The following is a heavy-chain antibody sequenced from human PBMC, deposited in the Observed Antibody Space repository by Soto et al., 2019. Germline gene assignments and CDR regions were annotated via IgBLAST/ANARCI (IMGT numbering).Heavy chain of an antibody. CDR2: MYHSGST. J-gene: IGHJ5*02. CDR1: GGSFSGYD. Sequence: PSETLSLTCAVYGGSFSGYDWNWIRQPPGKGLEWIGEMYHSGSTNHNPSLKSRVTISVDKSKNQFSLKLSSVTAADTAVYYCARAHCSGGSCYSVQHWFYPWGQGTLVTVSS. CDR3: ARAHCSGGSCYSVQHWFYP. D-gene: IGHD2-15*01. V-gene: IGHV4-34*01.